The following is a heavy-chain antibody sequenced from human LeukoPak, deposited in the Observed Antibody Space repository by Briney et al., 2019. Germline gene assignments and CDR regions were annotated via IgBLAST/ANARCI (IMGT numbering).Heavy chain of an antibody. CDR1: GYSFTSYW. J-gene: IGHJ5*02. D-gene: IGHD3-22*01. V-gene: IGHV5-51*01. Sequence: GESLKISCKGSGYSFTSYWIGWVRQMPGKGLEWMGIIYPGDSDTRYSPSFQGQVTISADKSISTAYLRWSSLKASDTAMYYCARQSYDSSGYHNWFDPWGQGTLVTVSS. CDR3: ARQSYDSSGYHNWFDP. CDR2: IYPGDSDT.